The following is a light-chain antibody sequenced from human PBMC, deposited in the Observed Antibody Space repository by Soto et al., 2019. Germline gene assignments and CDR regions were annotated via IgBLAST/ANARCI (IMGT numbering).Light chain of an antibody. Sequence: IQMTQSPATLSGSVGDRVTITCRASQTISSWLAWYQQKQGKAAKLLIYKVSTLKSGVPSRFRGSGSGTEFTLTISSLQTDDFANYYCQQYNSNYRFGEGTRLEIK. CDR2: KVS. V-gene: IGKV1-5*03. CDR3: QQYNSNYR. CDR1: QTISSW. J-gene: IGKJ5*01.